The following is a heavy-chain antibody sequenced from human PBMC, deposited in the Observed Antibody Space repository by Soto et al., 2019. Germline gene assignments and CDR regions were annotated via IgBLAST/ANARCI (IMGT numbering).Heavy chain of an antibody. CDR2: IYDSGIT. J-gene: IGHJ3*02. CDR1: GGSISSGGYY. V-gene: IGHV4-31*02. CDR3: AGGSRRETAMVLDAFDI. D-gene: IGHD5-18*01. Sequence: PSETLSLTCTVSGGSISSGGYYWSWIRQHPGKGLEWIGYIYDSGITYYNPSLQSRVTISVDTSKKQFSLKLSSVTAADTAVYYCAGGSRRETAMVLDAFDIWGQGTMVTVSS.